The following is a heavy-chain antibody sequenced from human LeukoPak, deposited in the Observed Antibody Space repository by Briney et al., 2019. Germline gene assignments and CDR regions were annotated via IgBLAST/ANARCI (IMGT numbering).Heavy chain of an antibody. CDR2: IVVGSGNT. V-gene: IGHV1-58*02. CDR1: GFTFTSSA. D-gene: IGHD4-17*01. J-gene: IGHJ4*02. Sequence: AXVKVSCKASGFTFTSSAMQWVRQARGQGLEWIGWIVVGSGNTNYAQKFQERVTITRDRSTRTAYMEMSSLRSEDTAVYYCAADDPVYGDQGNWGQGTLVTVSS. CDR3: AADDPVYGDQGN.